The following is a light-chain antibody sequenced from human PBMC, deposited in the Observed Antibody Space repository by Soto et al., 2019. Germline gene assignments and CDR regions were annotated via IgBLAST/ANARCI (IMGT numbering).Light chain of an antibody. CDR2: DAS. CDR1: QSISSF. Sequence: EIVLTQSPATLSLSPGERATLSCRASQSISSFLTWYQHKPGQAPRLLIDDASKRATGIQARFSGSGSGTDFTLTISSLEPEDFGVYYCQQRSNWYTFGPGTKLEIK. J-gene: IGKJ2*01. CDR3: QQRSNWYT. V-gene: IGKV3-11*01.